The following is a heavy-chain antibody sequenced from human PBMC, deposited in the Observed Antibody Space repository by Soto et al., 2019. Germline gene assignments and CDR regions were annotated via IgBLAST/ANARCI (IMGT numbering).Heavy chain of an antibody. J-gene: IGHJ4*02. Sequence: QITLKESGPTLVKPTQTLTLTCTFSGFSLSTSGVGVGWIRQPPGKAXXXXXLIYWDDDKRYSPSLKSRLTITKDTSKNQVVLTMTNMDPVDTATYYCAHRPSYCSGGSCYSGFDYWGQGTLVTVSS. V-gene: IGHV2-5*02. CDR2: IYWDDDK. D-gene: IGHD2-15*01. CDR1: GFSLSTSGVG. CDR3: AHRPSYCSGGSCYSGFDY.